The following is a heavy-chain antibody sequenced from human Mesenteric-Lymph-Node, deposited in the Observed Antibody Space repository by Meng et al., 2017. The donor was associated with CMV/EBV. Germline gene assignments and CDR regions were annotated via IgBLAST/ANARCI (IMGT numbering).Heavy chain of an antibody. V-gene: IGHV3-11*06. J-gene: IGHJ4*02. Sequence: SGCTFRNHYMSWIRQAPGKGLEWVSYISSSSKFTNFADSVKGRFSISRDNAKKSLYLQMNSLRHEDSAVYYCARGSAYGANLSLLDYWGQGTLVTVSS. CDR2: ISSSSKFT. CDR1: GCTFRNHY. CDR3: ARGSAYGANLSLLDY. D-gene: IGHD4/OR15-4a*01.